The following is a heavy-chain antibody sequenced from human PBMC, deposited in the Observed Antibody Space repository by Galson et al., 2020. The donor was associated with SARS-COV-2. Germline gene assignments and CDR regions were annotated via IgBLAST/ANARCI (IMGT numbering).Heavy chain of an antibody. CDR2: ILYTGST. J-gene: IGHJ6*02. Sequence: ETSETRSLTCTVSGGTISSYYWSWIRQPPGKGLEWLGYILYTGSTNYNPSLNSRVTISIDTSKKQISLRLSSVTAADTAVYYCARHGVVPAAMLGSWGMGVCGQGTTVTFSS. CDR3: ARHGVVPAAMLGSWGMGV. CDR1: GGTISSYY. D-gene: IGHD2-2*01. V-gene: IGHV4-59*08.